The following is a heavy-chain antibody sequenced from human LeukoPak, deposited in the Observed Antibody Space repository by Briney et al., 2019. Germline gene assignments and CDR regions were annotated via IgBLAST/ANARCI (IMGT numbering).Heavy chain of an antibody. J-gene: IGHJ5*02. CDR3: ARAPLWDYYGSGSYYNPSWFDP. CDR2: IYYSGST. Sequence: SETLSLTCTVSGGSISSDGYYWSWIRQHPGKGLEWIGYIYYSGSTYYNPSLKSRVTISVDTSKNQFSLKLSSVTAADTAVYYCARAPLWDYYGSGSYYNPSWFDPWGQGTLVTVPS. CDR1: GGSISSDGYY. D-gene: IGHD3-10*01. V-gene: IGHV4-31*03.